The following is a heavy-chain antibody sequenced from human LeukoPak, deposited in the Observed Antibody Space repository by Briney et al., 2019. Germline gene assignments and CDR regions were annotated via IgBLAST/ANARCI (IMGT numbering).Heavy chain of an antibody. V-gene: IGHV3-21*01. CDR2: ISSSSSYI. CDR3: ASSLRGFNWFDP. J-gene: IGHJ5*02. CDR1: GFTFSSYS. D-gene: IGHD5-12*01. Sequence: GGSLRLSCAASGFTFSSYSMNWVRQAPGKGLEWFSSISSSSSYIYYADSVKGRFTISRDNAKNSLYLQMNSLRAEDTAVYYCASSLRGFNWFDPWGQGTLVTVSS.